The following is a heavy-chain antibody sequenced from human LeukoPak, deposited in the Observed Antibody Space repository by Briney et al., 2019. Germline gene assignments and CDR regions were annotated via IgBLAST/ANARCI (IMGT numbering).Heavy chain of an antibody. J-gene: IGHJ4*02. CDR1: GFTFSGYS. CDR3: ARGDYYDSSGYYTN. V-gene: IGHV3-48*02. Sequence: GGSLRLSCATSGFTFSGYSMNWVRQAPGKGLEWVSYISSSSSTIYYADSVKGRFTISRDNAKNSLYLQMNSLRDEDTAVYYCARGDYYDSSGYYTNWGQGTLVTVSS. D-gene: IGHD3-22*01. CDR2: ISSSSSTI.